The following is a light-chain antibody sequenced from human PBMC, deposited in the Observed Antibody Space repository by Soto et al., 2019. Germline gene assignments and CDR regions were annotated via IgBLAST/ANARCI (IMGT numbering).Light chain of an antibody. CDR2: GAS. V-gene: IGKV3-15*01. CDR3: QQHNNWPRT. J-gene: IGKJ1*01. CDR1: QSVSSN. Sequence: EIVMTQSPATLSVSPGERATLSCRASQSVSSNLAWYHQKPGQAPRLLIYGASTRATGIPARFSGSGSGTEFTLTISSLQSEDFAVYYCQQHNNWPRTFGQGTKVEIK.